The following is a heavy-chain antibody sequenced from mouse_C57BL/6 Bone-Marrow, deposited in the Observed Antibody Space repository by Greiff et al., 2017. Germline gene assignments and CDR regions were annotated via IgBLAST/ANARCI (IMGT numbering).Heavy chain of an antibody. V-gene: IGHV1-7*01. CDR3: ARSELLLPKDY. CDR2: INPSSGYT. D-gene: IGHD2-12*01. Sequence: VQLQQSGAELANPGASVKLSCKASGYTFTSYWMHWVKQRPGQGLEWIGYINPSSGYTKYNQKFKDKATLTADKSASTAYMQLSSLTSEDSAVYYCARSELLLPKDYWGQGTTVTVAS. J-gene: IGHJ4*01. CDR1: GYTFTSYW.